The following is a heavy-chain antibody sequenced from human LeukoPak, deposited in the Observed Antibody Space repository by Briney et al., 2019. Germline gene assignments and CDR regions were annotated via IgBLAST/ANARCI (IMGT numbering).Heavy chain of an antibody. D-gene: IGHD2-2*02. Sequence: ASVKVSCKASGYAFTSYDINWVRQATGQGLEWMGWMNPNSGNTGYAQKFQGRVTMTRNTSISTAYMELSSLRSEDTAVYYCARMRKLGYCSSTSCYRFDPWGQGTLVTVSS. V-gene: IGHV1-8*01. CDR2: MNPNSGNT. CDR1: GYAFTSYD. J-gene: IGHJ5*02. CDR3: ARMRKLGYCSSTSCYRFDP.